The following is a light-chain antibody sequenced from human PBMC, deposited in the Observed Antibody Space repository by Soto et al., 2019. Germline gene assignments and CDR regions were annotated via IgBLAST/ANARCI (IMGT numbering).Light chain of an antibody. CDR2: GNT. Sequence: QSVLTQPPSVSGPPGQRVTISCTGSGSNLGAGYDVHWYQQVPGTAPKLLIYGNTNAASGVPARFSGSKSGTSASLTITGLQPEDEADFYCQSYDRTLSGSIFGGGTKLTVL. CDR3: QSYDRTLSGSI. CDR1: GSNLGAGYD. J-gene: IGLJ2*01. V-gene: IGLV1-40*01.